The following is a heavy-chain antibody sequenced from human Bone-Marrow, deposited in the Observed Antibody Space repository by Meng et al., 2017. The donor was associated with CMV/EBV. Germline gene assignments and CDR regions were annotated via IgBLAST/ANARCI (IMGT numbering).Heavy chain of an antibody. D-gene: IGHD3-22*01. CDR2: IRYDGSNK. CDR3: ARDDSSLPAYYYGMDV. J-gene: IGHJ6*02. Sequence: GESLRLSCTASGFTFSDYWMHWVRQAPGKGLEWVAFIRYDGSNKYYADSVKGRFTISRDNAENSLYLQMNSLRAEDTAVYYCARDDSSLPAYYYGMDVWGQGTTVTVSS. V-gene: IGHV3-30*02. CDR1: GFTFSDYW.